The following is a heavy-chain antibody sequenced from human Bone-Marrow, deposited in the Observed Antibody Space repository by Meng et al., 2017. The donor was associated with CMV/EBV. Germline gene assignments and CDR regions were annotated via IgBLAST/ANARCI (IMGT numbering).Heavy chain of an antibody. J-gene: IGHJ6*02. D-gene: IGHD3-3*01. CDR3: AKDLSSEEWLLVSYYYGMDV. CDR2: IRYDGSNK. V-gene: IGHV3-30*02. CDR1: GFTFNNYW. Sequence: GESLKISCAASGFTFNNYWMSWVRQAPGKGLEWVAFIRYDGSNKYYADSVKGRFTISRDNSKNTLYLQMNSLRAEDTAVYYCAKDLSSEEWLLVSYYYGMDVWGQGTTVTVYS.